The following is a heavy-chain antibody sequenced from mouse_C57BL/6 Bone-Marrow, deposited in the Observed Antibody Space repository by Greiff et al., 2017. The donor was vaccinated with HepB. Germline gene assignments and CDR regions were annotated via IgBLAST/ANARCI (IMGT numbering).Heavy chain of an antibody. CDR1: GYTFTNSY. J-gene: IGHJ2*01. Sequence: QVQLQQSGAELVRPGASVKLSCTASGYTFTNSYMDWVKQRPEQGLEWIGMINPGSGDTNYNAKFQGKATITADKSSSTAYMQLSSLTSEDSAIYYCASLGESIYSFDYWGQGTTVTVSS. CDR3: ASLGESIYSFDY. V-gene: IGHV1-54*01. CDR2: INPGSGDT. D-gene: IGHD2-3*01.